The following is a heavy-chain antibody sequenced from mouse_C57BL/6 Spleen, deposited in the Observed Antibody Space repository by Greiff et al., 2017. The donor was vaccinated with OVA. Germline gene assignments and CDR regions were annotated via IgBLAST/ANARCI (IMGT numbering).Heavy chain of an antibody. J-gene: IGHJ3*01. CDR2: IHPNSGST. D-gene: IGHD5-1-1*01. V-gene: IGHV1-64*01. CDR3: ARSEGIPRWFAY. Sequence: QVQLQQPGAELVKPGASVKLSCKASGYTFTSYWMHWVKQRPGQGLEWIGMIHPNSGSTNYNEKFKSKATLTVDKSSSTAYMQLSSLTSEDSAVYYGARSEGIPRWFAYWGQGTLVTVSA. CDR1: GYTFTSYW.